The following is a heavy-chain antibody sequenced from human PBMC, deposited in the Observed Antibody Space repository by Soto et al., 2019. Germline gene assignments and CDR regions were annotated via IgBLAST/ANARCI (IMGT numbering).Heavy chain of an antibody. CDR2: IIPIFGTA. CDR3: ARANPTVVTRGRVASVFDY. Sequence: QVQLVQSGAEVKKPGSSVKVSCKASGGTFSSYAISWVRQAPGQGLEWMGGIIPIFGTANYAQKFQGRVTITADESTSTAYMELSSLRSEDTAVYYCARANPTVVTRGRVASVFDYWGQGTLVTVSS. D-gene: IGHD4-17*01. J-gene: IGHJ4*02. V-gene: IGHV1-69*01. CDR1: GGTFSSYA.